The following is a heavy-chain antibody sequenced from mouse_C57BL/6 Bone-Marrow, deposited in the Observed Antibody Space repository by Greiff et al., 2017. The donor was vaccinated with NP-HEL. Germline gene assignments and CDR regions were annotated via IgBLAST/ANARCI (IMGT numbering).Heavy chain of an antibody. J-gene: IGHJ2*01. CDR2: IDPSDSYT. V-gene: IGHV1-69*01. D-gene: IGHD2-10*01. Sequence: QVQLKQPGAELVMPGASVKLSCKASGYTFTSYWMHWVKQRPGQGLEWIGEIDPSDSYTNYNQKFKGKSTLTVDKSSSTAYMQLSSLTSEDSAVYYCARGAYYDLFFDYWGQGTTLTVSS. CDR1: GYTFTSYW. CDR3: ARGAYYDLFFDY.